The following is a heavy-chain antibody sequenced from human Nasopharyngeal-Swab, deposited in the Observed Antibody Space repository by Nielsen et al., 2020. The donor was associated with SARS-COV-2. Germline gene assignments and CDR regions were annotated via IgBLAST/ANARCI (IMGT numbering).Heavy chain of an antibody. V-gene: IGHV3-74*01. CDR1: GFTFSSYW. CDR2: INEDGSST. D-gene: IGHD3-3*01. CDR3: TRAGSFWHDY. Sequence: GESLKISCAASGFTFSSYWMHWVRQAPGKGLVWVSRINEDGSSTSYADSLKGRFTISRDNAKNTLYLQMNSLSAEDTAVYYCTRAGSFWHDYWGQGTLVTVSS. J-gene: IGHJ4*02.